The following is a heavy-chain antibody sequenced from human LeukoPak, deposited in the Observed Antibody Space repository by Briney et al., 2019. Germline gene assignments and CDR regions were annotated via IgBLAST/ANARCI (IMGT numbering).Heavy chain of an antibody. D-gene: IGHD6-6*01. Sequence: GGSLRLSCAASGFTFSSYSMNWVRQAPGKGLEWVSSISSSSSYIYYADSVKGRFTIFRDNAKNSLYLQMNSLRAEDTAVYYCARAHPGEQLAKYYFDYWGQGTLVTVSS. J-gene: IGHJ4*02. CDR3: ARAHPGEQLAKYYFDY. CDR2: ISSSSSYI. V-gene: IGHV3-21*01. CDR1: GFTFSSYS.